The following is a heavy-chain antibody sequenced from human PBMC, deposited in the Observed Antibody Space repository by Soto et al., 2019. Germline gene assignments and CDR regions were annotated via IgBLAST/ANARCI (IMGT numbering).Heavy chain of an antibody. V-gene: IGHV3-23*01. J-gene: IGHJ4*02. Sequence: GGSLRLSCAASGFTFSNYAMSWVRQAPGKGLEWVSSISGSGGSTHYADSVKGRFTISRDNAKNSLYLQMNSLRAEDTAVYYCERDPIHHDYSNYFDYWGQGTLVTVSS. CDR1: GFTFSNYA. CDR2: ISGSGGST. D-gene: IGHD4-4*01. CDR3: ERDPIHHDYSNYFDY.